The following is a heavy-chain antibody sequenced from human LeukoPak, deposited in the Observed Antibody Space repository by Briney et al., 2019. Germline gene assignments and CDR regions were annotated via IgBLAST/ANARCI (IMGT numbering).Heavy chain of an antibody. J-gene: IGHJ4*02. V-gene: IGHV1-46*01. CDR2: INPIGGAT. Sequence: ASVKVSCKASGYTFTSYYMHWVRQAPGQGLEWMGIINPIGGATTYAQKFQGRVTMTRDTSTSTVYMDLSSLGSEDTAVYYCARPRSMIRDLFDYWGQGTQVTVSS. CDR3: ARPRSMIRDLFDY. CDR1: GYTFTSYY. D-gene: IGHD3-10*01.